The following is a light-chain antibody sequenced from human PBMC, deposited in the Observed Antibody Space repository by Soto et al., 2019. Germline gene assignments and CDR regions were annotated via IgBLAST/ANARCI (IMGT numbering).Light chain of an antibody. CDR3: QQYYSTPGT. CDR2: WAS. CDR1: QSVLYSSNNKNY. V-gene: IGKV4-1*01. J-gene: IGKJ1*01. Sequence: DIVMTQSPDSLAVSLGERATINCKSSQSVLYSSNNKNYLAWYQQKPGQPPKLLIYWASTRESGVPDRFGVSGSGTDFTPTISSLQAEDVAVYYCQQYYSTPGTFGQGTKVEIK.